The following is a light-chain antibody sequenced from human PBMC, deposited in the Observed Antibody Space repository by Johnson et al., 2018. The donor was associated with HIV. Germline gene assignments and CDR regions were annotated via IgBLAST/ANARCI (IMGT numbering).Light chain of an antibody. Sequence: QAALTQPPSVSAAAGQKVTISCSGSSSNIGNNYVAWYQQVPGTAPKLLIYDNNRRPSGVPDRFSGSKSGASATLDITGLQTGDEADYYCGTWDNSLNVYVFGTGTKVTVL. V-gene: IGLV1-51*01. J-gene: IGLJ1*01. CDR1: SSNIGNNY. CDR3: GTWDNSLNVYV. CDR2: DNN.